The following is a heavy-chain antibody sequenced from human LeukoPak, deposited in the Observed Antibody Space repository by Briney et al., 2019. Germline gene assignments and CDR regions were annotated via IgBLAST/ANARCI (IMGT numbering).Heavy chain of an antibody. CDR3: AREPYCSGGSCYDFDY. J-gene: IGHJ4*02. Sequence: GSSVKVSCKASVYTFTSYGISWVRQAPGQGLEWIGWISAYNGNTNYAQKLQGRVTMTTDTSASTAYMELRSLRSDDTDVYYCAREPYCSGGSCYDFDYWGQGTLVTVSS. D-gene: IGHD2-15*01. CDR1: VYTFTSYG. V-gene: IGHV1-18*01. CDR2: ISAYNGNT.